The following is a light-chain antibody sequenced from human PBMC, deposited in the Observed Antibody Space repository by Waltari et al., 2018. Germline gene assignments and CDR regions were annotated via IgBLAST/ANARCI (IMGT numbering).Light chain of an antibody. Sequence: QSALTQPPSTSGSPGQSVTISCTGTSRDIGGSDYVPWYQQHPGKAPKLMIYEVNKRPSGVPDRFSASKSGNTASLTVSGLQAEDEADYYCSSYATSNSLLFGGGTKLTVL. J-gene: IGLJ2*01. CDR3: SSYATSNSLL. CDR2: EVN. CDR1: SRDIGGSDY. V-gene: IGLV2-8*01.